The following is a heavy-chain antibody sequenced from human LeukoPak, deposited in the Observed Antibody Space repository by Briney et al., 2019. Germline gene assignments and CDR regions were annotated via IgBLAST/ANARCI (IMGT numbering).Heavy chain of an antibody. CDR2: IISDGSS. CDR1: GFTLSNYW. J-gene: IGHJ5*02. D-gene: IGHD3-10*01. V-gene: IGHV3-74*01. Sequence: PGGSLRLSCEASGFTLSNYWMYWVHQAPGKGLVWVSRIISDGSSNYADSVKGRFTISRDNAKNTLYLQMNSLRAEDTAVYYCVRGVYASGSSPWGQGTLVTVSS. CDR3: VRGVYASGSSP.